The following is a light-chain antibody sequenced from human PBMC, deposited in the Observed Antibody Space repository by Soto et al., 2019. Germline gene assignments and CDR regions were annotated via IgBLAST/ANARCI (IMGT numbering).Light chain of an antibody. V-gene: IGLV2-23*02. Sequence: QSVLTQPASVSGSPGQSITISCTGTSSDVGNYKFVSWYQQHPGKVPKLMIYEVNKRPSGVSNRFSGSKSGNTASLTISGLQAEDEADYYCSSYVGSDIWVFGGGTKLTVL. J-gene: IGLJ3*02. CDR2: EVN. CDR1: SSDVGNYKF. CDR3: SSYVGSDIWV.